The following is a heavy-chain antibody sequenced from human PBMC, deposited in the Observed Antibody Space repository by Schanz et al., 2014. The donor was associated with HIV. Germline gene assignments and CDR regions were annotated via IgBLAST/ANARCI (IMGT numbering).Heavy chain of an antibody. CDR2: IKEDGREK. CDR1: GFTFSRYW. Sequence: EVQLVESGGGLVQPGGSLRLSCAASGFTFSRYWMTWVRQAPGKGLEWGANIKEDGREKYHADSVKGRFTISRDNAKNSXFLQMESLRAEDTAVYYCARDGGEVWGQGTTVTVSS. D-gene: IGHD3-16*01. V-gene: IGHV3-7*01. CDR3: ARDGGEV. J-gene: IGHJ6*02.